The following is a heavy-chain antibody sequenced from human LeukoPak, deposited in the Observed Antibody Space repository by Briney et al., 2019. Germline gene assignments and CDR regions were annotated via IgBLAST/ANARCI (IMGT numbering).Heavy chain of an antibody. CDR1: GFTFSSYA. CDR2: ISGSGGST. D-gene: IGHD6-13*01. V-gene: IGHV3-23*01. CDR3: ARVCSSSRYRSDNWFDP. Sequence: PGGSLRLSCAASGFTFSSYAMSWVRQAPGKGLEWVSAISGSGGSTYYADSVKGRFTISRDNAKNSLYLQMNSLRAEDTAVYYCARVCSSSRYRSDNWFDPWGQGTLVTVSS. J-gene: IGHJ5*02.